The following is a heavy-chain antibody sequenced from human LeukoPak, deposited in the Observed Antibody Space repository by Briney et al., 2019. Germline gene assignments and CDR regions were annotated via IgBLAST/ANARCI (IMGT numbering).Heavy chain of an antibody. V-gene: IGHV3-30-3*01. CDR3: ASIAAAGTCY. CDR1: GFSFSSYV. D-gene: IGHD6-13*01. J-gene: IGHJ4*02. Sequence: QSGGSLRLSCAASGFSFSSYVMHWVRQAPGKGLDWMALISYDGSNEYYADSVKGRFTISRDNSKNTLYLQMNSLRAEDTAVYYCASIAAAGTCYWGQGTLVTVSS. CDR2: ISYDGSNE.